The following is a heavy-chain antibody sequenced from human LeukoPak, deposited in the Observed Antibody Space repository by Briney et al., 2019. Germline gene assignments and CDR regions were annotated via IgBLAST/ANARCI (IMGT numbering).Heavy chain of an antibody. J-gene: IGHJ4*02. CDR1: GGSISSYY. Sequence: ASETLSLTCTVSGGSISSYYWSWIRQPPGKGLEWIGYIYYSGSTNYSPSLKSRVTISVDTSKNQFSLKLSSVTAADTAVYYCARDAYSSGFFFDYWGQGTLVTVSS. V-gene: IGHV4-59*01. CDR2: IYYSGST. D-gene: IGHD6-19*01. CDR3: ARDAYSSGFFFDY.